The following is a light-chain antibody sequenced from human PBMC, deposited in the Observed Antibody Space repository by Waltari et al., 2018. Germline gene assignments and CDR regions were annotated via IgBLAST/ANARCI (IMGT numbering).Light chain of an antibody. CDR2: RAS. J-gene: IGKJ4*02. V-gene: IGKV1-NL1*01. CDR3: KQYAATPLT. CDR1: QAISNS. Sequence: DIQMTQSPSSLSASVGDRVTITCRASQAISNSLAWYQQKPGKAPKFLLYRASTLESGVPSRFSGSETGTDDSLTISSLQPEDFAAYYWKQYAATPLTFGGGTKVEI.